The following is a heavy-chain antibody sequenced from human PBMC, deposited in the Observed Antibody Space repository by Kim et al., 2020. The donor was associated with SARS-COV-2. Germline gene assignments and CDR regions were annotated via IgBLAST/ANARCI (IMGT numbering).Heavy chain of an antibody. CDR2: IKQDGSEK. V-gene: IGHV3-7*01. Sequence: GGSLRLSCAASGFTFSNSWMTWVRQAPGKGLEWVANIKQDGSEKYYVDSVKGRFTISRDNAKNSLNLQMNSLRAEDTAVYYCARGGMTCDLWGRGTLVTV. CDR3: ARGGMTCDL. J-gene: IGHJ2*01. CDR1: GFTFSNSW.